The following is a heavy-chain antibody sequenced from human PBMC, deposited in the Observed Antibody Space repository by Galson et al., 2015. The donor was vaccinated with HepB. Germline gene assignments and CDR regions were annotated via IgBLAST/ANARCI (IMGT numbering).Heavy chain of an antibody. CDR3: ASRYNYGYSF. CDR1: GFTFSNYA. V-gene: IGHV3-23*01. Sequence: SLRLSCAASGFTFSNYAMSWVRQAPGKGLQWVSTISASGGSTYYADSVKGRFTISRDNSKNTLYLQMNSLRAEDTAVYYCASRYNYGYSFWGQGTLVTVSS. CDR2: ISASGGST. J-gene: IGHJ4*02. D-gene: IGHD5-18*01.